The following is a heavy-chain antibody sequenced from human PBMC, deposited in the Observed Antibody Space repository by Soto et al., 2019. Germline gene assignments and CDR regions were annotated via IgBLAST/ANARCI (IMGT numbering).Heavy chain of an antibody. CDR2: MWFDGSNE. Sequence: QVQVVESGGGVVQPGRSLRLSCAASGFTFSNYGMHWVRQAPGKGLEWVALMWFDGSNEYYADSVKGRFTISRDNSKSPLYLQMNGLRAEDTAVYYCARDLWGSGCSTFSCSHFDYWGQGTLVTVSS. D-gene: IGHD2-2*01. V-gene: IGHV3-33*01. J-gene: IGHJ4*02. CDR1: GFTFSNYG. CDR3: ARDLWGSGCSTFSCSHFDY.